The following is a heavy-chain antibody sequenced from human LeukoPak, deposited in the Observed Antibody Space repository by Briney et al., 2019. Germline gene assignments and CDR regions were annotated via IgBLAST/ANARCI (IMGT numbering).Heavy chain of an antibody. D-gene: IGHD1-14*01. CDR1: GYIFTDYY. V-gene: IGHV1-2*02. J-gene: IGHJ4*02. CDR2: IVPINADT. Sequence: ASVKVSCKASGYIFTDYYIHWVRQAPGQGLEWLGWIVPINADTTYAQKFQGRVTLTRDTSNRTVYMKLDNLKSDDTAVYYCARGPEPPKYWGQGTLVTVSP. CDR3: ARGPEPPKY.